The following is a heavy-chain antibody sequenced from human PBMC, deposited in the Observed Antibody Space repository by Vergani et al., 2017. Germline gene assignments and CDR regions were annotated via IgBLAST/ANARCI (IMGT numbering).Heavy chain of an antibody. CDR3: ARDIGSGYPMPNDY. D-gene: IGHD5-12*01. CDR1: GFTFSSYG. Sequence: QVQLVESGGGVVQPGRSLRLSCAASGFTFSSYGMHWVRQAPGKGLEWVAVIWYDGSNKYYADSVKGRFTISRDNSKNTLYLQMNSLRAEDTAVYYCARDIGSGYPMPNDYWGQGTLVTVSS. V-gene: IGHV3-33*01. CDR2: IWYDGSNK. J-gene: IGHJ4*02.